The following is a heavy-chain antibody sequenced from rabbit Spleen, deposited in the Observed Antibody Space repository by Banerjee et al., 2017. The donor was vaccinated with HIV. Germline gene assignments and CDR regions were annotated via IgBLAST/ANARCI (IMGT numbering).Heavy chain of an antibody. D-gene: IGHD6-1*01. CDR1: GFSFSGGAY. CDR3: ARASVGFNGYNHAYYYGMDL. V-gene: IGHV1S40*01. Sequence: QSLEESGGDLVKPGASLTLTCTASGFSFSGGAYMCWVRQPPGKGLEWIACIAVGSGGFTYYANWAKGRFTISKTSSTTVTLQMTSLTAADTATYFCARASVGFNGYNHAYYYGMDLWGPGTLVTVS. CDR2: IAVGSGGFT. J-gene: IGHJ6*01.